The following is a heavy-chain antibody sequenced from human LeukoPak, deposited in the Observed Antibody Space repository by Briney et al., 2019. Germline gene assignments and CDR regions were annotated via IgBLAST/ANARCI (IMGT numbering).Heavy chain of an antibody. Sequence: ASVKVSCKASGYTFTGYYMHWVRQAPGQGLEWMGWINPNSGGTNYAQKFQGWVTMTRDTSISTAYMELSRLRSDDTAVYYCALSGALGPYGMDVWGQGTTVTVSS. V-gene: IGHV1-2*04. D-gene: IGHD3-10*01. J-gene: IGHJ6*02. CDR1: GYTFTGYY. CDR2: INPNSGGT. CDR3: ALSGALGPYGMDV.